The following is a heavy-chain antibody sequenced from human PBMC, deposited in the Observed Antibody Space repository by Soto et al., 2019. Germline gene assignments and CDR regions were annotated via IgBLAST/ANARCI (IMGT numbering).Heavy chain of an antibody. CDR2: ISGAGTKT. J-gene: IGHJ4*02. Sequence: EVQLWESGGGSVQSGGSLRLSCAASGFIFSHYGMRWVRQAPGKGLEWVSSISGAGTKTYDADSVKGRFTISRDNSKKTVDLQMSNLRVEDTAVYYCAKVACTAGTCENDFWGQGTLVNVSS. CDR1: GFIFSHYG. CDR3: AKVACTAGTCENDF. D-gene: IGHD2-8*02. V-gene: IGHV3-23*01.